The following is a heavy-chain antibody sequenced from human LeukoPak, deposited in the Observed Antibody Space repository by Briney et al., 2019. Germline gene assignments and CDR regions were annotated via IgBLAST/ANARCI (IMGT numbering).Heavy chain of an antibody. V-gene: IGHV4-28*01. J-gene: IGHJ4*02. CDR2: IYHSGTT. CDR1: GYSITSSSW. Sequence: SETLSLTCAVSGYSITSSSWWGWIRQPPGKGLEWIGYIYHSGTTYYNPPLQSRVTMSVDTSKNQFSLKLSSVTAVDTAVYYCARKENVYYYFDYWGQGTLVTVSS. D-gene: IGHD3-10*01. CDR3: ARKENVYYYFDY.